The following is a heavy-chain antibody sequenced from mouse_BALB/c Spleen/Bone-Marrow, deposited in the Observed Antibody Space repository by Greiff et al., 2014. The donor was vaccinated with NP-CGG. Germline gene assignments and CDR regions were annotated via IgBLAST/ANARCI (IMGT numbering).Heavy chain of an antibody. J-gene: IGHJ3*01. V-gene: IGHV14-4*02. D-gene: IGHD2-2*01. CDR2: IDPANGDI. CDR3: NGGRVTKNAY. CDR1: GFNIKDYY. Sequence: EVQLQQSGAELVRSGASVRLSCTASGFNIKDYYMHWVKQRPELGLEWIGWIDPANGDIVIDPQLQGKATMTADPSSNTAYLQLNSLTSEDTAVDYCNGGRVTKNAYWGQGTLLTVSA.